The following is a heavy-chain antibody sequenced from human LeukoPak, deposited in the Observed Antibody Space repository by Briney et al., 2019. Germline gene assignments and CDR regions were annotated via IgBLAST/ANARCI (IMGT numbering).Heavy chain of an antibody. V-gene: IGHV4-61*02. CDR3: ARDEGAYCSSTSCPFDY. CDR2: IYTSGST. D-gene: IGHD2-2*01. CDR1: GGSISSGSYY. Sequence: PSQTLSLTCTVSGGSISSGSYYWSWIRQPAGKGLEWIGRIYTSGSTNYNPSLKSRVTMSVDTSKNHFSLRLNSVTAADTAMYYCARDEGAYCSSTSCPFDYWGQGTLVTVSS. J-gene: IGHJ4*02.